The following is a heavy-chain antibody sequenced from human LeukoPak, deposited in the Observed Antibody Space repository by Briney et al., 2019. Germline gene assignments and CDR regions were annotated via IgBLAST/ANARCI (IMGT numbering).Heavy chain of an antibody. Sequence: PSETLSLTCTVSGGSISSYYWSWIRQPPGKGLEWFGYIYYSGSTNYNPSLKSRVTISVDTSKNQFSLKLSSVTAADTAVYYCARGDHYYDSSGHDYWGQGTLVTVSS. V-gene: IGHV4-59*01. CDR1: GGSISSYY. J-gene: IGHJ4*02. CDR2: IYYSGST. CDR3: ARGDHYYDSSGHDY. D-gene: IGHD3-22*01.